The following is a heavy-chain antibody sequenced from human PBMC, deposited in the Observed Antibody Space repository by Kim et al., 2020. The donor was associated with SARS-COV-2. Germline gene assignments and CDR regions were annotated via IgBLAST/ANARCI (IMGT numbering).Heavy chain of an antibody. CDR3: ARQAGGYSTNDAFDI. V-gene: IGHV5-51*01. J-gene: IGHJ3*02. D-gene: IGHD6-13*01. Sequence: PSFQGQVTISADKSISTGYLQWSSLKASDTAMYYCARQAGGYSTNDAFDIWGQGTMVTVSS.